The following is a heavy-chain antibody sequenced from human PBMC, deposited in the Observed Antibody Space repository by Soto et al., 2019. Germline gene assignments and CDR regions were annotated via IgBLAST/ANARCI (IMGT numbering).Heavy chain of an antibody. D-gene: IGHD3-10*01. J-gene: IGHJ5*02. CDR2: ISTYSGNT. V-gene: IGHV1-18*01. CDR1: GFTFTAYG. CDR3: ARDRDPYGSGTYYTDNWFDP. Sequence: GASVKVSCKASGFTFTAYGISWVRQAPGQGLEWMGWISTYSGNTKYSQKFQGRVTITADKSTSTAYMELSSLRYEDTAVYYCARDRDPYGSGTYYTDNWFDPWGQGTLVTVSS.